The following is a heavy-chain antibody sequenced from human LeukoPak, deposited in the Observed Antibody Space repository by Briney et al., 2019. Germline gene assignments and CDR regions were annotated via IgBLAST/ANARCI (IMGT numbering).Heavy chain of an antibody. CDR1: GGTFSSYA. CDR2: IIPIFGTA. J-gene: IGHJ6*03. V-gene: IGHV1-69*06. D-gene: IGHD3-9*01. CDR3: ASKASHYDILTGYTSTDYYYYYYMDV. Sequence: SVKVSCKASGGTFSSYAISWVRQAPGQGLEWMGGIIPIFGTANYAQKFQGRVTITADKSTSTAYMELSSLRSEDTAVYYCASKASHYDILTGYTSTDYYYYYYMDVWGKGTTVTVSS.